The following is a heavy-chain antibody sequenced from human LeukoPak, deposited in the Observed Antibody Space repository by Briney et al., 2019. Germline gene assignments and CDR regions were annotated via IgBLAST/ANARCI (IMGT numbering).Heavy chain of an antibody. CDR2: ISGSGGST. CDR1: GFTFSSYA. V-gene: IGHV3-23*01. J-gene: IGHJ4*02. Sequence: PGGSLRLSCAASGFTFSSYAMSWVRQAPGKGLEWVSAISGSGGSTYYADSVKGRFTISRDNSKNTLYLQMNSLRVEDTAVYYCAKAQRPNSGYLGFLVDYWGQGTLVTVSS. D-gene: IGHD5-12*01. CDR3: AKAQRPNSGYLGFLVDY.